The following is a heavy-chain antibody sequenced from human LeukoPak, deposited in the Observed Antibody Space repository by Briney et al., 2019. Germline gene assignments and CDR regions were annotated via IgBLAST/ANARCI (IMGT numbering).Heavy chain of an antibody. CDR1: GGSFSGYY. D-gene: IGHD6-6*01. V-gene: IGHV4-34*01. Sequence: SETLSLTCAVYGGSFSGYYWSWIRQPPGKGLEWIGEINHSGSTYYNPSLKSRVTISVDTSKNQFSLKLSSVTAADTAVYYCARGVGSSSSLSWFDPWGQGTLVTVSS. J-gene: IGHJ5*02. CDR2: INHSGST. CDR3: ARGVGSSSSLSWFDP.